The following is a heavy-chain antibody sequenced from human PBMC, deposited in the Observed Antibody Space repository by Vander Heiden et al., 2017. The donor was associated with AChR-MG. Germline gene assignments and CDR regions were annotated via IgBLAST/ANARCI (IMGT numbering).Heavy chain of an antibody. V-gene: IGHV3-23*01. CDR2: IGGSGGST. Sequence: EVQLLESGGGLVQPGGSLRLSCAASGFTFSSSAMSWVRQAPGKGLGWVSAIGGSGGSTYYADAVKGRFTISRDNSKNTLYLQMNSLRGEDTAVYYCAKDLGGGGTTGLFDYWGQGNLVTVSS. D-gene: IGHD3-16*01. J-gene: IGHJ4*02. CDR1: GFTFSSSA. CDR3: AKDLGGGGTTGLFDY.